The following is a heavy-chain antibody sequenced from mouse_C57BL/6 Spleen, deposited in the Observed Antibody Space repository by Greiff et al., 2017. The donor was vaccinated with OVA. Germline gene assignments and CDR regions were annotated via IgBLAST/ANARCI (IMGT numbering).Heavy chain of an antibody. V-gene: IGHV5-4*01. CDR1: GFTFSSYA. CDR3: ARDRNSPFDV. CDR2: ISDGGSYT. J-gene: IGHJ1*03. Sequence: EVMLVESGGGLVKPGGSLKLSCAASGFTFSSYAMSWVRQTPEKRLEWVATISDGGSYTYYPDNVKGRFTISRDNAKNNLYLQMSHLKSEDTGMYYCARDRNSPFDVWGTGTTVTVSS.